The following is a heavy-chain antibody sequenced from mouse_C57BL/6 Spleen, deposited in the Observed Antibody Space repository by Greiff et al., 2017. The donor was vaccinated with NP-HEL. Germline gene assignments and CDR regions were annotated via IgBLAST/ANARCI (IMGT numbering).Heavy chain of an antibody. V-gene: IGHV1-64*01. CDR3: ARLFITTVVAHWYFDV. CDR1: GYTFTSYW. Sequence: QVQLKQPGAELVKPGASVKLSCKASGYTFTSYWMHWVKQRPGQGLEWIGMIHPNSGSTNYNEKFKSKATLTVDKSSSTAYMQLSSLTSEDSAVYYCARLFITTVVAHWYFDVWGTGTTVTVSS. CDR2: IHPNSGST. D-gene: IGHD1-1*01. J-gene: IGHJ1*03.